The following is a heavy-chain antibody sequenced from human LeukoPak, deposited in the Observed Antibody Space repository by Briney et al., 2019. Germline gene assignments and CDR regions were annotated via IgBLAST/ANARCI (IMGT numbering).Heavy chain of an antibody. J-gene: IGHJ4*02. Sequence: GGSLRLSCAVSGFTFSSHWMHWVRQAPGKGLVWVSRINSYGSSTTYADSVKGRLTISRDNAKNTLYLQMNSLRAEDTAVYYCASAFESDDYWGQGTLVTVSS. CDR2: INSYGSST. CDR3: ASAFESDDY. V-gene: IGHV3-74*01. CDR1: GFTFSSHW.